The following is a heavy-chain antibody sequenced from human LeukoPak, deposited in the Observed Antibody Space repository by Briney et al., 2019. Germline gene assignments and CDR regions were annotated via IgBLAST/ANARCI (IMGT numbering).Heavy chain of an antibody. V-gene: IGHV4-59*01. CDR3: ARSLTYSYGHFDY. J-gene: IGHJ4*02. CDR1: GGSISSYY. Sequence: PSETLSLTCTVSGGSISSYYWSWIRQTPGKGLEWIGYIYYSGSTNYNPSLKSRVTISVDTSKNQFSLKLSSVTAADTAVYYCARSLTYSYGHFDYWGQGTLVTVSS. CDR2: IYYSGST. D-gene: IGHD5-18*01.